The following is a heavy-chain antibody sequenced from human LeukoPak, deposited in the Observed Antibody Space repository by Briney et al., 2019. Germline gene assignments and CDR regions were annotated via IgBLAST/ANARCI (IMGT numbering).Heavy chain of an antibody. D-gene: IGHD3-3*01. CDR2: ISGSGGST. Sequence: GGSLRLSCAASGFTFSSYAMSWVRQAPGKGLEWVSAISGSGGSTYYADSVRGRFTISRDNSKNTLYLQMNSLRAEDTAVYYCVRDFDAWSAIDIWGQGTMVTVSS. J-gene: IGHJ3*02. V-gene: IGHV3-23*01. CDR1: GFTFSSYA. CDR3: VRDFDAWSAIDI.